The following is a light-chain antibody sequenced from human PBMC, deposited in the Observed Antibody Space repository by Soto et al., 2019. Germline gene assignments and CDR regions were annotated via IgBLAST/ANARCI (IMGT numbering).Light chain of an antibody. CDR1: SSDVGGYDY. J-gene: IGLJ1*01. Sequence: ALTQPASVSGSPGQSITISCTGTSSDVGGYDYVSWYQQPPGKAPRLMIYDVSNWPSGVSNRFSGSKSGNTASLTISGLQAEDEAEYYCRSYTCSGTLVFGTVTKVTVL. CDR2: DVS. CDR3: RSYTCSGTLV. V-gene: IGLV2-14*01.